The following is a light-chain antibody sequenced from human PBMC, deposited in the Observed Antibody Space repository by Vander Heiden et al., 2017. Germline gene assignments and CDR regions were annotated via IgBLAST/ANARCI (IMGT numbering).Light chain of an antibody. J-gene: IGLJ1*01. CDR1: SSTLVNNY. V-gene: IGLV1-51*01. CDR2: DNN. CDR3: GTWDTSLSAVYV. Sequence: QSVFTQPPSVSAAPGQKVTISCSVSSSTLVNNYVSWYQQLPGTAPKLLIYDNNKRPSGIPDRFSGSKSGTSATLGITGLQTGDEADYFCGTWDTSLSAVYVFGTGTKVTVL.